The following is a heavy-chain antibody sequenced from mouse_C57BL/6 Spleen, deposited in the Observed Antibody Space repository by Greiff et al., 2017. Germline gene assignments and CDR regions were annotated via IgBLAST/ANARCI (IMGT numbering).Heavy chain of an antibody. CDR2: INPNNGGT. Sequence: VQLQQSGPELVKPGASVKIPCKASGYTFPDYNMDWVKQSHGKSLEWIGDINPNNGGTIYNQKFKGKATLTVDKSSSTAYMELRSLTSEDTAVYYCARSRYGSYYAMDYWGQGTSVTVSS. CDR3: ARSRYGSYYAMDY. D-gene: IGHD1-1*01. CDR1: GYTFPDYN. J-gene: IGHJ4*01. V-gene: IGHV1-18*01.